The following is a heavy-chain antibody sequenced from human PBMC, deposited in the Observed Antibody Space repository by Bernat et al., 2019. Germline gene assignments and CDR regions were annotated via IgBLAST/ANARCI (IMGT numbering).Heavy chain of an antibody. Sequence: QVQLVASGGGLVKPGGSLRLSCAASGFTLSDYNMSWIRQAPGKGLEWVSYISRRGTSIYYADSVKGRFTISRDNAKNSLYRQMNSLRAEDTAGEDGARERDGDYILDDGGQGTRVTGSA. J-gene: IGHJ4*02. V-gene: IGHV3-11*01. D-gene: IGHD4-17*01. CDR2: ISRRGTSI. CDR3: ARERDGDYILDD. CDR1: GFTLSDYN.